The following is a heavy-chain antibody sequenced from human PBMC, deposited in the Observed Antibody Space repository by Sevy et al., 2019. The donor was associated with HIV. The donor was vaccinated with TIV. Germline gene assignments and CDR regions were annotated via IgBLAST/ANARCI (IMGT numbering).Heavy chain of an antibody. Sequence: ASVKVSCKASGYTFSSNGIAWVRQAPGQGLQWMGWIGVYNGNSNYAQNHRDRVTMTTDTSTSTAYMELKSLRSDDTAVYYCARVPTYYFGSGTYFDYWGQGTLVTVSS. J-gene: IGHJ4*02. CDR3: ARVPTYYFGSGTYFDY. V-gene: IGHV1-18*01. CDR2: IGVYNGNS. CDR1: GYTFSSNG. D-gene: IGHD3-10*01.